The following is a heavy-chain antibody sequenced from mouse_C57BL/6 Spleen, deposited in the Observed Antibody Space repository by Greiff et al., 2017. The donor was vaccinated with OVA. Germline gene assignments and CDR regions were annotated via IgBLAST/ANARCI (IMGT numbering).Heavy chain of an antibody. D-gene: IGHD2-4*01. Sequence: EVQLQQSGPELVKPGASVKISCKASGYTFTDYYMNWVKQSHGKSLEWIGDINPNNGGTSYNQKFKGKATLTVDKSSSTAYMVLRSLTSEDSAVYYCARSLYDYDGGFAYWGQGTLVTVSA. CDR3: ARSLYDYDGGFAY. CDR1: GYTFTDYY. V-gene: IGHV1-26*01. CDR2: INPNNGGT. J-gene: IGHJ3*01.